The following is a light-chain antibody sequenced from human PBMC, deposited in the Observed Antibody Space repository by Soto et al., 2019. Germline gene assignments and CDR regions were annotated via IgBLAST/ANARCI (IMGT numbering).Light chain of an antibody. Sequence: QSVLTQAPSVSGAPGQRVTISCTGSSSNIGAGYDVHWYQQLPGTAPKLFIYGNSNRPSGVPDRFSGSKSGTSASLAITGLQAEDEADYYCQSYDSSLSGWEVFGTGTKVTVL. V-gene: IGLV1-40*01. CDR3: QSYDSSLSGWEV. J-gene: IGLJ1*01. CDR1: SSNIGAGYD. CDR2: GNS.